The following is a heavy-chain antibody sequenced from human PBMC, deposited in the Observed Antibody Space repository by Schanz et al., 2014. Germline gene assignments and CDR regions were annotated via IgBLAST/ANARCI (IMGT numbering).Heavy chain of an antibody. J-gene: IGHJ5*02. CDR3: ASDYNYFETEAP. CDR1: GLTFSDYY. D-gene: IGHD3-16*01. Sequence: VQLLESGGGLVQPGGSLRLSCAASGLTFSDYYMSWIRQAPGKGLEWVSYISSSGSSIYYADSVKGRFTISRDNANNSLFLRMNSLRAEDTAVYYCASDYNYFETEAPWGQGTLVTVSS. CDR2: ISSSGSSI. V-gene: IGHV3-11*04.